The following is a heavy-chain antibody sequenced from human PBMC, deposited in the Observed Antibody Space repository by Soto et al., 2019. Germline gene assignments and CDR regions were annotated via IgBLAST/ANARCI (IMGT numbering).Heavy chain of an antibody. D-gene: IGHD3-22*01. CDR3: ARHSSYYYDSSAYYDS. V-gene: IGHV4-4*02. Sequence: QVHLQESGPRLVQSSGTLSLTCGVSGAPISTGNWWTWVRQPPGKGLEWIGEIYHGGNTNYRPSLKRRVTISVDKSKHQFSLRLSSVTAADTAVYYCARHSSYYYDSSAYYDSWGQGTLVTVSS. CDR2: IYHGGNT. J-gene: IGHJ5*01. CDR1: GAPISTGNW.